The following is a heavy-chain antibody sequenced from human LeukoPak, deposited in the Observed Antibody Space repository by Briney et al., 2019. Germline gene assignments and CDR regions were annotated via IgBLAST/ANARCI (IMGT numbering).Heavy chain of an antibody. V-gene: IGHV5-51*01. D-gene: IGHD7-27*01. CDR3: ARSRAPGAADAFDI. J-gene: IGHJ3*02. Sequence: GESLKTSCKDSGYSFPSYWIGWVRQMPGKGLEWMGIIYPGDSDTRYSPSFQGQVTISADKSINTAYLEWSSLKAPDTAMYYCARSRAPGAADAFDIWGQGTMVTVSS. CDR1: GYSFPSYW. CDR2: IYPGDSDT.